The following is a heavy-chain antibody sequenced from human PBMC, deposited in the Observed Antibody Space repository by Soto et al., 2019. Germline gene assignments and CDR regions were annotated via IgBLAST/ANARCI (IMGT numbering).Heavy chain of an antibody. D-gene: IGHD3-10*01. CDR2: IYYSGST. CDR3: ARDTLRFGEFYYGMDV. CDR1: GGSISSGNYY. Sequence: QVQLQESGPGLVKPSQTLSLTCTVSGGSISSGNYYWSWIRQPPGKGLEWIGYIYYSGSTYYNPSLKSRVTISVDTSKNQFSLKLSSVTAADTAVYYCARDTLRFGEFYYGMDVWVQGTTVNVSS. J-gene: IGHJ6*02. V-gene: IGHV4-30-4*01.